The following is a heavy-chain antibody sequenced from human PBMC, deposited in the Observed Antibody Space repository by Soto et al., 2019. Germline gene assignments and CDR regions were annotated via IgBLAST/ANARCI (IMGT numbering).Heavy chain of an antibody. Sequence: GGSLRLSCAASGFTFSSYAMHWVRQAPGKGLEWVAVISYDGSNKYYADSVKGRFTISRDNSKNTLYLQMNSLRAEDTAVYYCARGGTWGWNQLPKDYCYGMDVWGQGTTVTVSS. CDR1: GFTFSSYA. D-gene: IGHD2-2*01. V-gene: IGHV3-30-3*01. CDR3: ARGGTWGWNQLPKDYCYGMDV. CDR2: ISYDGSNK. J-gene: IGHJ6*02.